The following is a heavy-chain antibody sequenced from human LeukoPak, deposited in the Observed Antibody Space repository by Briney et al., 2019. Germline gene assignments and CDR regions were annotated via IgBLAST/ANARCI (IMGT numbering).Heavy chain of an antibody. Sequence: SETLSLTCTVSGGSISSSSYYWGWIRQPPGKGLEWIGSIYYSGSTYYNPSLKSRVTISVDTSKNQFSLKLSSVTAADTAVYYCAKDSPPGDSTGNAFDIWGQGTMVTVSS. CDR3: AKDSPPGDSTGNAFDI. CDR1: GGSISSSSYY. J-gene: IGHJ3*02. V-gene: IGHV4-39*07. CDR2: IYYSGST. D-gene: IGHD2-2*01.